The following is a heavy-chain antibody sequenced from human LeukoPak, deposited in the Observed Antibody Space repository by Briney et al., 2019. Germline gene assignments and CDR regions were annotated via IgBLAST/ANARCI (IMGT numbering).Heavy chain of an antibody. Sequence: NSSETLSLTCTVSGGSFSSYYWSWIRQPAGKGLEWIGRIYTSGSTNYNPSLKSRVTMSVDTSKNQFFLKLSSVTAADTAVYYCARDEGPYYYDSSGPPVVYFDYWGQGTLVTVSS. J-gene: IGHJ4*02. D-gene: IGHD3-22*01. CDR2: IYTSGST. CDR3: ARDEGPYYYDSSGPPVVYFDY. CDR1: GGSFSSYY. V-gene: IGHV4-4*07.